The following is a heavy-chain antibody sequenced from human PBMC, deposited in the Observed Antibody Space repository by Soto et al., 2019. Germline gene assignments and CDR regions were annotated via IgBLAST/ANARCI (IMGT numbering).Heavy chain of an antibody. CDR3: ARDFYYDVSSRGGYHP. J-gene: IGHJ5*02. CDR2: ISADNGDT. CDR1: GYTFSSYS. D-gene: IGHD3-22*01. V-gene: IGHV1-18*04. Sequence: QLVQSGPEVKKAGDSVRVSCQASGYTFSSYSITWMRQAPGQGLQLMGWISADNGDTDYAKNFQGRVTMTADTSTNTAYMELRSLRGDDRAVYYCARDFYYDVSSRGGYHPWGQGTLVTVSS.